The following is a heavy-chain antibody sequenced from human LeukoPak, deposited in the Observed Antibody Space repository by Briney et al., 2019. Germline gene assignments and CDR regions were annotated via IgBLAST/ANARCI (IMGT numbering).Heavy chain of an antibody. CDR2: IYYSGST. D-gene: IGHD5-12*01. CDR3: ASGFSGYAYYYYGMDV. V-gene: IGHV4-30-4*01. CDR1: GGSISSGDYY. Sequence: SQTLSLTCTVSGGSISSGDYYWSWIRQPPGKGLEWIRYIYYSGSTYYNPTLKSRVTISVDTSKNQFSLKLSSVTAADTAVYYCASGFSGYAYYYYGMDVWGKGTTVTVSS. J-gene: IGHJ6*04.